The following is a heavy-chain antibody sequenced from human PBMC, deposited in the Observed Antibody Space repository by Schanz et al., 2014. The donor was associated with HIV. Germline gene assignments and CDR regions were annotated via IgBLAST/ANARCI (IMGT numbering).Heavy chain of an antibody. CDR2: IKQDESEK. D-gene: IGHD1-20*01. J-gene: IGHJ5*02. CDR3: ARDYHWNWFDP. Sequence: EVRLVESGGGLVQSGGSLRLSCAASGFSFSNFWVTWVRQAPGKRLEWVANIKQDESEKYYADSVKGRFTISRDNAKNSLYLQTNSLRAEDTAVYYCARDYHWNWFDPWGQGTLVTVSS. V-gene: IGHV3-7*01. CDR1: GFSFSNFW.